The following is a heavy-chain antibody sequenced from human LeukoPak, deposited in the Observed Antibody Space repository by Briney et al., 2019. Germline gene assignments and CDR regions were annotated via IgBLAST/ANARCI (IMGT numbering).Heavy chain of an antibody. J-gene: IGHJ4*02. CDR1: GFTFDDYA. CDR2: ISWNSGSI. CDR3: AKGDYDFWSGYYTG. V-gene: IGHV3-9*01. Sequence: GGSLRVSCAASGFTFDDYAMHWVRQAPGNGLEWVSGISWNSGSIGYADSVKGRFTISRDNAKNSLYLQMNSLRAEDTALYYCAKGDYDFWSGYYTGWGQGTLVTVSS. D-gene: IGHD3-3*01.